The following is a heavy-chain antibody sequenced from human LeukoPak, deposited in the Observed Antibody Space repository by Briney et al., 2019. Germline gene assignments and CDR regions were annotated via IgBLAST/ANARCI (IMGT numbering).Heavy chain of an antibody. J-gene: IGHJ4*02. CDR3: ARAYQPLGGLSFPDY. Sequence: GASVKLSCKASGYTFTSYAMNWVRQAPGQGLEWMGWINTNTGNPAYAQGFTGRFVFSLDTSVSTAYLQISSLEADDTAVYYCARAYQPLGGLSFPDYWGQGTLVTVSS. CDR1: GYTFTSYA. CDR2: INTNTGNP. V-gene: IGHV7-4-1*02. D-gene: IGHD3-16*02.